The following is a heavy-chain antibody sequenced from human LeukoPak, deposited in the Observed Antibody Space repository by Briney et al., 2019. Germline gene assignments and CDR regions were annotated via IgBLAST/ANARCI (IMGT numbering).Heavy chain of an antibody. J-gene: IGHJ6*04. V-gene: IGHV3-33*01. Sequence: PGGSLRLSCAASGFTFSSYGMRGVRQAPGKGLEWVAVIWYDGSNKYYADSVKGRFTISRDNSKNTLYLQMNSVRAADKAVYYCARDSIVVVPAAPDGMDVWGKGTTVTVSS. CDR2: IWYDGSNK. CDR3: ARDSIVVVPAAPDGMDV. D-gene: IGHD2-2*01. CDR1: GFTFSSYG.